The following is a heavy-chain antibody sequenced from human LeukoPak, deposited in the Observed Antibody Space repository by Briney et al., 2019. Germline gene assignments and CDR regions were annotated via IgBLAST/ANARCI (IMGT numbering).Heavy chain of an antibody. D-gene: IGHD2-15*01. CDR3: AKDLRSDGTYYDY. J-gene: IGHJ4*02. V-gene: IGHV3-30*02. CDR1: GFTFSNYG. CDR2: IRSGGINK. Sequence: GGSLRLSCEASGFTFSNYGMHGVRQAPGKGLEWVAFIRSGGINKYYADSVKGRFTISRDNSQNTLFLQMNSLRAEDTALYYCAKDLRSDGTYYDYWGQGTLVTVSP.